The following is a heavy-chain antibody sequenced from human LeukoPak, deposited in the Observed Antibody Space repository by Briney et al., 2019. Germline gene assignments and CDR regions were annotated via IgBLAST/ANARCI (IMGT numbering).Heavy chain of an antibody. CDR1: GYSFTSHW. V-gene: IGHV5-51*01. J-gene: IGHJ5*02. CDR3: ARRSRPGTRWFDP. D-gene: IGHD6-13*01. CDR2: IYPGDSDT. Sequence: GESLKISCKGSGYSFTSHWIGWVRQMPGKGLEWMGIIYPGDSDTRYSPSFQGQVTISADKSITTAYLQWSSLKASDPTMYYCARRSRPGTRWFDPWAQGPRVPVPS.